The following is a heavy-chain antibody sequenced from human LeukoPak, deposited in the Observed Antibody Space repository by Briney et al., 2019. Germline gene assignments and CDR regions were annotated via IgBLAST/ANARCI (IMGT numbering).Heavy chain of an antibody. Sequence: ASVKVPRKASGYTFTGYYMHWVRQAPGQGLEWMGWINPNSGGTNYAQKFQGRVTMTRDTSISTAYMELSRLRSDDTAVYYCARDSLILSVGGADYWGQGTLVTVSS. V-gene: IGHV1-2*02. D-gene: IGHD3-3*01. CDR3: ARDSLILSVGGADY. J-gene: IGHJ4*02. CDR2: INPNSGGT. CDR1: GYTFTGYY.